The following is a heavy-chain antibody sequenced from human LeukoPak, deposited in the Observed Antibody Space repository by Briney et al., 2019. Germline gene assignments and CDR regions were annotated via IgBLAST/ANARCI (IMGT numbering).Heavy chain of an antibody. D-gene: IGHD1-26*01. CDR2: IYYSGST. Sequence: SETLSLTCTVSGGSISSYYWSWIRQPPGKGLEWIGYIYYSGSTNYNPSLKSRVTISVDTSKNQFSLKLSSVTAADTAVYYCARRPFGSSPFDYWGQGTLVTVSS. CDR1: GGSISSYY. V-gene: IGHV4-59*12. J-gene: IGHJ4*02. CDR3: ARRPFGSSPFDY.